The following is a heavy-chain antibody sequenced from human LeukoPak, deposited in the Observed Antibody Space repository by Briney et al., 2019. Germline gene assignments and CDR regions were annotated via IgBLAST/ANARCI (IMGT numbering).Heavy chain of an antibody. D-gene: IGHD1-1*01. J-gene: IGHJ5*02. CDR1: GFTVSSNH. CDR3: AREGTSGWFDP. CDR2: IYSGGST. Sequence: GGSLRLSCAASGFTVSSNHMSWVRQAPGKGLEWVSVIYSGGSTYYADSVKGRFTISRDNSKNTLYLQMNSLRAEDTAVYYCAREGTSGWFDPWGQGTLVTVSS. V-gene: IGHV3-66*01.